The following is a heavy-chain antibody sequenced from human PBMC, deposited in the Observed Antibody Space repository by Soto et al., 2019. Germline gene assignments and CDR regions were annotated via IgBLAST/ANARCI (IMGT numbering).Heavy chain of an antibody. D-gene: IGHD1-1*01. V-gene: IGHV4-4*07. J-gene: IGHJ5*02. CDR1: GASISGFY. CDR3: VRDGTKTLRDWFDP. CDR2: IYATGAT. Sequence: ASETLSLTCTVSGASISGFYWSWIRKSAGRGLEWIGRIYATGATDYNPSLKSRVMMSVDTSKKQFSLKLRSVTAADTAVYYCVRDGTKTLRDWFDPWGQGISVTVSS.